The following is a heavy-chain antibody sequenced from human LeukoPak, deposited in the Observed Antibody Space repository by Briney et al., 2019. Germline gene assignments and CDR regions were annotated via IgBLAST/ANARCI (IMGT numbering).Heavy chain of an antibody. J-gene: IGHJ4*02. CDR1: GYTFTSYD. D-gene: IGHD2-2*01. V-gene: IGHV1-8*03. CDR2: MNPNSGNT. CDR3: ARVGYCSSTSCYLFDY. Sequence: ASVKVSCKASGYTFTSYDINWVRQATGQGLEWMGWMNPNSGNTGYAQKFQGRVTITRNTSISTAYMELSSLRSEDTAVYYCARVGYCSSTSCYLFDYWGQGTLVTVSS.